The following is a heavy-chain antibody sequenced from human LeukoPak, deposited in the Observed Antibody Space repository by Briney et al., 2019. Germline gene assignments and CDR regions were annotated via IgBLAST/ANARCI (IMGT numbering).Heavy chain of an antibody. CDR2: ISSSSSYI. J-gene: IGHJ4*02. Sequence: GGSLRLSCAASGFTFSSYNMNWVRQAPGKGLEWVSSISSSSSYIYYADSVKGRFTISRDNAKNSLYLQMNSLRAEDTAVYYCAGSEYSYGYVYAYWGQGTLVTVSS. CDR1: GFTFSSYN. CDR3: AGSEYSYGYVYAY. D-gene: IGHD5-18*01. V-gene: IGHV3-21*01.